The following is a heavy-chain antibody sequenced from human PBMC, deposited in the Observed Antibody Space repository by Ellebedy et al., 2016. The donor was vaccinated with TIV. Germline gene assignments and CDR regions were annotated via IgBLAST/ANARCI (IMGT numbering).Heavy chain of an antibody. V-gene: IGHV3-15*07. J-gene: IGHJ3*02. D-gene: IGHD3-22*01. CDR3: TTTMYYYDSGGYPTGDVLDI. CDR1: GFTFSNAW. CDR2: IKSKTDGGTT. Sequence: GESLKISCAASGFTFSNAWMNWVRQAPGKGLEGVGRIKSKTDGGTTDYAAPVKGRFTISRDDSKNTLSLQMNSLKTEDTAVYYCTTTMYYYDSGGYPTGDVLDIWGQGTIVTVSS.